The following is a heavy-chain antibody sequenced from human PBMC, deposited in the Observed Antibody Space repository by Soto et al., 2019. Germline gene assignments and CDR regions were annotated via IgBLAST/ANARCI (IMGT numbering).Heavy chain of an antibody. CDR1: GGTFSSYA. CDR3: ARDLYGSGSYYNPRWFDP. D-gene: IGHD3-10*01. Sequence: QVQLVQSGAEVKKPGFSVKVSCKASGGTFSSYAISWVRQAPGQGLEWMGGIIPIFGTANYAQKFQGRVTITADESTSTAYMELSSLRSEDTAVYYCARDLYGSGSYYNPRWFDPWGQGTLVTVSS. V-gene: IGHV1-69*01. J-gene: IGHJ5*02. CDR2: IIPIFGTA.